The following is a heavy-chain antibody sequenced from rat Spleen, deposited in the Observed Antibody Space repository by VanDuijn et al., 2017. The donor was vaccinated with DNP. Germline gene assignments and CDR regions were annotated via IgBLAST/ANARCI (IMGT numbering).Heavy chain of an antibody. CDR1: GFTFNDYY. J-gene: IGHJ4*01. Sequence: EVQLVESGGGPVQPGRSLKLSCAASGFTFNDYYMAWVRQVPTKGLEWVATISYDGTSTYYRGSVKGRFTISRDNAKSTLYLQMDSLRSEDTATYYCTRHRTIMPYYYAMDAWGQGASVTVSS. D-gene: IGHD1-12*01. CDR3: TRHRTIMPYYYAMDA. CDR2: ISYDGTST. V-gene: IGHV5-7*01.